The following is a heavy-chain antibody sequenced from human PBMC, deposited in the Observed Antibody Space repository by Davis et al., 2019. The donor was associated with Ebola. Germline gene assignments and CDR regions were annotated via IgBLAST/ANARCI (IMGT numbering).Heavy chain of an antibody. J-gene: IGHJ5*02. D-gene: IGHD4-23*01. CDR1: GYTFTSYD. V-gene: IGHV1-8*01. CDR2: MNPNSGNT. CDR3: ARRVKAAPNWFDP. Sequence: ASVKVSCKASGYTFTSYDINWVRQATGQGLEWMGWMNPNSGNTGYVQKFQGRATMTRNTSISTAYMELSSLRSEDTAVYYCARRVKAAPNWFDPWGQGTLVTVSS.